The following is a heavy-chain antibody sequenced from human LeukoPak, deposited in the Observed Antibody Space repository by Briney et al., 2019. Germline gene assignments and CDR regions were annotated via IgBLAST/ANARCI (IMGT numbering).Heavy chain of an antibody. Sequence: GGSLRLSCVASGFTFSFYWIGWVRQAPGKGLEWVANIKQDGSEKYYVDSARGRFTISRDNAKNSLYLQMNSLRVEDTAVYYCARDEHQYYSESSGRFDYWGQGTLVTVSS. D-gene: IGHD3-22*01. J-gene: IGHJ4*02. V-gene: IGHV3-7*04. CDR3: ARDEHQYYSESSGRFDY. CDR2: IKQDGSEK. CDR1: GFTFSFYW.